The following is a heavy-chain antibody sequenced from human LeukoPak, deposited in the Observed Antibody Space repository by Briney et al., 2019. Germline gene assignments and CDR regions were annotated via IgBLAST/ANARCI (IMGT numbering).Heavy chain of an antibody. CDR1: GYTFTSYY. CDR2: INPSGGST. Sequence: ASVKVSCKASGYTFTSYYMHWVRQAPGQGLEWMGIINPSGGSTSYAQKFQGRVTMTRDTSTSTVYMELSSLRSEDTAVYYCARAPSGGYSYGSAILWGQGTLVTVSS. J-gene: IGHJ4*02. V-gene: IGHV1-46*01. D-gene: IGHD5-18*01. CDR3: ARAPSGGYSYGSAIL.